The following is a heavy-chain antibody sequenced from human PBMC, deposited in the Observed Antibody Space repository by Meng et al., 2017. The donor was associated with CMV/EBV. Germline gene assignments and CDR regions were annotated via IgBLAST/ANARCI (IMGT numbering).Heavy chain of an antibody. D-gene: IGHD3-3*01. Sequence: LPEAGQGLVKPSETLSLTCTVAGGSISSGDYYWSWIRQPPGKGLEWIGYIYYSGSTYYNPSLKSRVTISVDTSKNQFSLKLSSVTAADTAVYYCARDNRRGGVDYWGQGALVTVSS. CDR1: GGSISSGDYY. CDR3: ARDNRRGGVDY. CDR2: IYYSGST. J-gene: IGHJ4*02. V-gene: IGHV4-30-4*08.